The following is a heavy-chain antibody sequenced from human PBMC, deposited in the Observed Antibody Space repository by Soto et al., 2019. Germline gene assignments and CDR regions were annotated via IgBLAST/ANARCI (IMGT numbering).Heavy chain of an antibody. CDR1: GFTFSSYA. CDR2: IKSKTDGGTT. D-gene: IGHD3-3*01. J-gene: IGHJ6*02. CDR3: TTDHNDFWSGYPPYYYYGMDV. Sequence: LRLSCVASGFTFSSYAMSWVRQAPGKGLEWVGRIKSKTDGGTTDYAAPVKGRFTISRDDSKNTLYLQMNSLKTEDTAVYYCTTDHNDFWSGYPPYYYYGMDVWGQGTTVTVSS. V-gene: IGHV3-15*01.